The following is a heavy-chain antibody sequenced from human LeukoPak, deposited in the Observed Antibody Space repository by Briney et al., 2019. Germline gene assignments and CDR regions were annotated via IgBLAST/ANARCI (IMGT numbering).Heavy chain of an antibody. CDR1: GGTFSSYA. CDR2: IIPIFGTA. J-gene: IGHJ6*03. V-gene: IGHV1-69*01. D-gene: IGHD3-3*01. Sequence: GASVKVSCKASGGTFSSYAISWVRQAPGQGLEWMGGIIPIFGTANSAQKFQGRVTITADESTSTAYMELSSLRSEDTAVYYCARAAWSGFRDYYYMDVWGKGTTVTVSS. CDR3: ARAAWSGFRDYYYMDV.